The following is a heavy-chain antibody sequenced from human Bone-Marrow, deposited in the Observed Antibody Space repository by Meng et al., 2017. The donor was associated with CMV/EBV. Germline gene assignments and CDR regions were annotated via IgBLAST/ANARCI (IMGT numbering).Heavy chain of an antibody. D-gene: IGHD3-3*01. CDR3: ARDLDLRVRFLEWPYYYYGMDV. Sequence: GSLRLSCTVSGGSISSYYWSWIRQPPGKGLEWIGYIYYSGSTNYNPSLKSRVTISVDTSKNQFSLKLSSVTAADTAVYYCARDLDLRVRFLEWPYYYYGMDVWGQGTTVTV. CDR1: GGSISSYY. CDR2: IYYSGST. J-gene: IGHJ6*02. V-gene: IGHV4-59*01.